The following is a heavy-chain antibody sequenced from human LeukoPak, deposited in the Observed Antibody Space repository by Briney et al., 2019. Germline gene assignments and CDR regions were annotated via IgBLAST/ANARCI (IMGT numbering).Heavy chain of an antibody. CDR3: ARDDWLGYCSGGSCLVDY. J-gene: IGHJ4*02. D-gene: IGHD2-15*01. V-gene: IGHV1-18*01. Sequence: ASVKVSCKASGYTFTSYGISWVRQAPGRGLEWMGWISAYNGNTNYAQKLQGRVTMTTDTSTSTAYIELRSLRSDDTAVYYCARDDWLGYCSGGSCLVDYWGQGTLVTVSS. CDR2: ISAYNGNT. CDR1: GYTFTSYG.